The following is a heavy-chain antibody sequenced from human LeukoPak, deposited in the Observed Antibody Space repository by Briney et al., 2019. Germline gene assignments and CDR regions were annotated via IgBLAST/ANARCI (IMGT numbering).Heavy chain of an antibody. CDR2: IYHTGNN. CDR1: GFTFSSYA. J-gene: IGHJ4*02. V-gene: IGHV4-59*08. CDR3: ARHPFSSPFDY. Sequence: GSLRLSCAASGFTFSSYAMSWIRQPPGKGLEWIGYIYHTGNNDYNPSLKSRATISLDTSKNQFSLKLTSVTAADTAVYFCARHPFSSPFDYWGQGTLVTVSS.